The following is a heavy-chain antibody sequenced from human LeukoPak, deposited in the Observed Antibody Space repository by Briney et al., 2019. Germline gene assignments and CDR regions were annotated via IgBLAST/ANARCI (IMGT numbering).Heavy chain of an antibody. D-gene: IGHD6-13*01. V-gene: IGHV4-4*07. CDR2: IYTSGST. J-gene: IGHJ6*03. Sequence: SETLSLTCTVSGGSISSYYWSWIRQPAGKGLEWIGRIYTSGSTNYNPSLKSRVTISVDTSKNQFSLKLSSVTAADTAVYYCARERGSRIAAKDYYYYYMDVWGKGTTVTVSS. CDR3: ARERGSRIAAKDYYYYYMDV. CDR1: GGSISSYY.